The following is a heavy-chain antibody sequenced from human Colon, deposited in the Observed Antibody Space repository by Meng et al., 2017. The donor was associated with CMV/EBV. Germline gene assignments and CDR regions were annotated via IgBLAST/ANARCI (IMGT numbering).Heavy chain of an antibody. D-gene: IGHD2-21*02. V-gene: IGHV4-38-2*02. Sequence: SETLSLTCSVSGYSISSGYFWGWIRQPPGKGLEWVAIGYHSGFTSYNPSLKSRVTISVDTSNNQFSLKMNSATAADTAVYFCAGGSLPVTLGDAFEIWGQGTRVTVSS. CDR1: GYSISSGYF. J-gene: IGHJ3*02. CDR2: GYHSGFT. CDR3: AGGSLPVTLGDAFEI.